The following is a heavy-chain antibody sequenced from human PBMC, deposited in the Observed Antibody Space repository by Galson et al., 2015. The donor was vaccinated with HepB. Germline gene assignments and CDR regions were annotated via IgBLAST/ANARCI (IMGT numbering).Heavy chain of an antibody. CDR1: GFRFRTYW. CDR2: IKEDGSAK. Sequence: SLRLSCAASGFRFRTYWMTWARRAQGRGRGWAANIKEDGSAKDFVELVKGPFTISRDNSKNTQYLQMNSLRPEDRPVYYCARDGGVAVVVITTGVDAVDIWSQGTMVTVSS. CDR3: ARDGGVAVVVITTGVDAVDI. D-gene: IGHD3-22*01. V-gene: IGHV3-7*01. J-gene: IGHJ3*02.